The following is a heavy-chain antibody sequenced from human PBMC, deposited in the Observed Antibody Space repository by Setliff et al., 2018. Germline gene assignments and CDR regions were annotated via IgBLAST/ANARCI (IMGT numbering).Heavy chain of an antibody. J-gene: IGHJ6*03. CDR1: GASISSGTYY. CDR2: VFYGGGT. CDR3: ARTQVYYYYMDV. V-gene: IGHV4-39*07. Sequence: SETLSLTCTVSGASISSGTYYWAWIRQPPGKGLEWIGYVFYGGGTDYNPSLESRVTMSMDTSKNQFSLNLKSVTATDTAVYYCARTQVYYYYMDVWGKGTTVTVSS.